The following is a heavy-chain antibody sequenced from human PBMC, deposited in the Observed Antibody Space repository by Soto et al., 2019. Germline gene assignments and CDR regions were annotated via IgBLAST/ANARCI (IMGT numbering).Heavy chain of an antibody. Sequence: PSETLSLTCTVSGGSISSGDYYWSWIRQPPGKGLEWIGYIYYSGSTYYNPSLKSRVTISVDTSKNQFSLKLSSVTAADTAVYYCAHRNGDYGHIDYWGQGTLVTVSS. CDR2: IYYSGST. CDR3: AHRNGDYGHIDY. J-gene: IGHJ4*02. CDR1: GGSISSGDYY. D-gene: IGHD4-17*01. V-gene: IGHV4-30-4*01.